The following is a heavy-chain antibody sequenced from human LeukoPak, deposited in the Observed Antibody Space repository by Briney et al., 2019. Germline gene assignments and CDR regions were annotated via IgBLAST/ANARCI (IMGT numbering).Heavy chain of an antibody. Sequence: GGSLRLSCAASGFTFSSYAMSWVRQAPGKGLEWVSAISGSGGSTYYADSVKGRFTISRDNSKNTLYLQMNSLRAEDTAVYYCAKGVTGYYYGSSGYFDYWGQGTLVTVSS. CDR2: ISGSGGST. D-gene: IGHD3-22*01. CDR3: AKGVTGYYYGSSGYFDY. J-gene: IGHJ4*02. V-gene: IGHV3-23*01. CDR1: GFTFSSYA.